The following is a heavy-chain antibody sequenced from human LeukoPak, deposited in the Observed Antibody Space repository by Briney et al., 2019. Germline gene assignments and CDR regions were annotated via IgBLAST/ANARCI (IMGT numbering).Heavy chain of an antibody. CDR3: ARPAYTAAYDL. V-gene: IGHV3-7*01. CDR1: GFTFSSYW. D-gene: IGHD3-16*01. J-gene: IGHJ3*01. Sequence: GGSLRLSCAASGFTFSSYWMSWVRQTPGKGLEWVANIKQDGTKKYYVNSVKGRFSIFRDNAKNSLSLQMDSLTAEDTALYYCARPAYTAAYDLWGQGTMVTVSS. CDR2: IKQDGTKK.